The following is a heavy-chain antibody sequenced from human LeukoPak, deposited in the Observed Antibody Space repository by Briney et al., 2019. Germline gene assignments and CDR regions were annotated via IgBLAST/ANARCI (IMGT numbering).Heavy chain of an antibody. CDR3: ARQGGYATIDY. D-gene: IGHD5-12*01. Sequence: PSETLSLTCTVSGGSISSYYWSWIRQPPGKGLEWIGYIYTSGSTNYNPSLKSRVTISVDTSKNQFSLKLSSVTAADTAMYYCARQGGYATIDYWGQGTLVTVSS. J-gene: IGHJ4*02. CDR1: GGSISSYY. V-gene: IGHV4-4*09. CDR2: IYTSGST.